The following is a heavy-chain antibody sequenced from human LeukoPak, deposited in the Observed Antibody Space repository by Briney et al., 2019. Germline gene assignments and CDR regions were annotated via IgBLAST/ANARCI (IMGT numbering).Heavy chain of an antibody. CDR1: GYTFTSYY. J-gene: IGHJ3*02. V-gene: IGHV1-46*01. CDR3: ARPYSGSYPHVGIAFDI. D-gene: IGHD1-26*01. CDR2: INPSGGST. Sequence: GASVKVSCKASGYTFTSYYMHWVRQAPGQGLEWMGIINPSGGSTSYAQKFQGRVTMTRDTSTSTVYMELSSLRSEDTAVYYCARPYSGSYPHVGIAFDIWGQGTMVTVSS.